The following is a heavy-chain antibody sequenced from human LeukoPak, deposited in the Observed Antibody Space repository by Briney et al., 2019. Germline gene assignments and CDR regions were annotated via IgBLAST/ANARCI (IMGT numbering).Heavy chain of an antibody. CDR1: GGSISSSSYY. Sequence: TSETLSLTCTVSGGSISSSSYYWGWIRQPPGKGLEWIGSIYYSGSTYYNPSLKSRVTISVDTSKNQFSLKLSSVTAADTAVYYCARYSYGLGPVDYWGQGTLVTVSS. CDR3: ARYSYGLGPVDY. D-gene: IGHD5-18*01. CDR2: IYYSGST. J-gene: IGHJ4*02. V-gene: IGHV4-39*07.